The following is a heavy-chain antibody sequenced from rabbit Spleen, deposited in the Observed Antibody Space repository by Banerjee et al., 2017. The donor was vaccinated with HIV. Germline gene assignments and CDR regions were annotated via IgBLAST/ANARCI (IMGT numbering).Heavy chain of an antibody. Sequence: QSLEESGGGLVKPGASLTLTCIASGFDFSSRFWICWVRQAPGKGLEWIACIDDSRTSRTQHASWAKAAFPASKTSTTTVTLPVTSLTAAGSARYFCARESAGREDFNLWGPGTLVTVS. CDR3: ARESAGREDFNL. CDR2: IDDSRTSRT. V-gene: IGHV1S40*01. D-gene: IGHD4-2*01. CDR1: GFDFSSRFW. J-gene: IGHJ4*01.